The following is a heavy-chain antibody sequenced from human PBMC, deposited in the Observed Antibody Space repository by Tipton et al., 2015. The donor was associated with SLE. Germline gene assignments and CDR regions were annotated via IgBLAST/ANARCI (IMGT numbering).Heavy chain of an antibody. V-gene: IGHV4-59*01. D-gene: IGHD3-3*01. Sequence: TLSLTCTVSGGSMSTYYWNWIRQFPGKGLEWIGFFYYSGSTSYNPSLKSRVTISLDKSKNQFSLKLSSVTAADTAVYYCARGGTVFGVVLIWFDPWGQGTLVTVSS. CDR1: GGSMSTYY. CDR3: ARGGTVFGVVLIWFDP. J-gene: IGHJ5*02. CDR2: FYYSGST.